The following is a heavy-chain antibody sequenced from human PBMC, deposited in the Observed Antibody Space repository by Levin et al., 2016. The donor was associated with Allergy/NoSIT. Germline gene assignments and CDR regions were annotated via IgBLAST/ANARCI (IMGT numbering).Heavy chain of an antibody. J-gene: IGHJ6*02. V-gene: IGHV4-31*02. CDR3: ARALTGGYYYYYGMDV. Sequence: PGKGLEWIGYIYYSGSTYYNPSLKSRVTISVDTSKNQFSLKLSSVTAADTAVYYCARALTGGYYYYYGMDVWGQGTTVTVSS. CDR2: IYYSGST. D-gene: IGHD7-27*01.